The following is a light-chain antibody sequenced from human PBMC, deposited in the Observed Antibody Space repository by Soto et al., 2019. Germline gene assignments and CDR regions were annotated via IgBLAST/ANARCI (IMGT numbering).Light chain of an antibody. CDR2: ATS. CDR1: QSVSSCY. CDR3: QNYGSSAWT. V-gene: IGKV3-20*01. Sequence: EIVLTQSPATLSLSPGERATLSCRASQSVSSCYLAWYQQKPDPPPRLVMYATSSRATGIPGRFRSSVSGTAFPPTISRLGPEYVAEYYRQNYGSSAWTFGQGTLVEMK. J-gene: IGKJ1*01.